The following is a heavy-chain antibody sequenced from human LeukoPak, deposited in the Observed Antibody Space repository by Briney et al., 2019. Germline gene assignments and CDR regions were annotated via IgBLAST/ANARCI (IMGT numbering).Heavy chain of an antibody. V-gene: IGHV1-69*01. Sequence: SVKVSCKASGGTFSSYAISWVRQAPGQGLEWMGGIIPIFGTANYAQKFQGRVTITADESTSTAYMELSSPRSEDTAVYYCARADLGYSYGYNYWGQGTLVTVSS. D-gene: IGHD5-18*01. CDR2: IIPIFGTA. CDR3: ARADLGYSYGYNY. CDR1: GGTFSSYA. J-gene: IGHJ4*02.